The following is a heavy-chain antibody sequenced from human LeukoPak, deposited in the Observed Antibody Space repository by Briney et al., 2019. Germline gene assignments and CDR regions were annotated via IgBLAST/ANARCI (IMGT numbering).Heavy chain of an antibody. J-gene: IGHJ4*02. CDR1: GGTFSSYA. CDR2: IIPIFDTA. CDR3: ARGSSSWRLTTPDQRNFDY. V-gene: IGHV1-69*06. Sequence: GASVKVSCNASGGTFSSYAISWVRQATGQALEWMGGIIPIFDTANYAQKFQGRVTITADKSTSTAYMELSSLRSEDTAVYYCARGSSSWRLTTPDQRNFDYWGQGTLVTVSS. D-gene: IGHD6-13*01.